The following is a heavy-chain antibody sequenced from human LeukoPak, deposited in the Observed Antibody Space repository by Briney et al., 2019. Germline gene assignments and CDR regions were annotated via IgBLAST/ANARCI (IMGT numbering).Heavy chain of an antibody. J-gene: IGHJ4*02. CDR1: GITLSGSA. CDR3: ASCFGDADY. D-gene: IGHD4-17*01. CDR2: IRSKAQGDAT. V-gene: IGHV3-73*01. Sequence: GGSLRLSCAASGITLSGSAMHWVRQASGRGLEGVGRIRSKAQGDATAYAAPVKGRFTISRDDSRNTAFLQMNSLKTEDTAVYYCASCFGDADYGGQGALVTVSS.